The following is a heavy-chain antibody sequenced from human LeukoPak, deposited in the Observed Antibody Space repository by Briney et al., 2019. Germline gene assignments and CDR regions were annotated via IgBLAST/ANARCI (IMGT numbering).Heavy chain of an antibody. CDR1: GFTFSSHA. CDR2: ISGGGGTT. J-gene: IGHJ4*02. Sequence: GGSLRLSCSASGFTFSSHAVNWVRQPPGKGLEWVSSISGGGGTTYYADSVKGQFTISRDNSKSTLYLQMNSLRADDTAVYYCANGDAARPSEGLDYWGRGTLVTVSS. V-gene: IGHV3-23*01. D-gene: IGHD6-6*01. CDR3: ANGDAARPSEGLDY.